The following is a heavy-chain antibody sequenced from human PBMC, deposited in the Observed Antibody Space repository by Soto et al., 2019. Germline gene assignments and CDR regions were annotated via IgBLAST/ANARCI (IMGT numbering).Heavy chain of an antibody. CDR1: GFTFSSYA. CDR2: ISYDGSNK. Sequence: QVQLVESGGGVVQPGRSLRLSCAASGFTFSSYAMHWVRQAPGKGLEWVAVISYDGSNKYYADSVKGRFTIPRDNSKNTLYLQMNSLRADDTAVYYYASTLDVWGQGTTVTVSS. V-gene: IGHV3-30-3*01. J-gene: IGHJ6*02. CDR3: ASTLDV.